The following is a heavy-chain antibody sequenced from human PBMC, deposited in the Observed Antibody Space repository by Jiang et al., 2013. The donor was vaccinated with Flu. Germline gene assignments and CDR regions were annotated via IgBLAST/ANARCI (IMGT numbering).Heavy chain of an antibody. Sequence: KPTQTLTLTCIFSGFSLNTSGVGVGWIRQPPGEALEWLALIYYDNDERYRPSLKTRITIAKDTSKNQVVFTMTDIDPVDTATYYCARGRRTGNGYCFDYWGQGTLIT. CDR2: IYYDNDE. J-gene: IGHJ4*02. D-gene: IGHD3-22*01. CDR1: GFSLNTSGVG. V-gene: IGHV2-5*02. CDR3: ARGRRTGNGYCFDY.